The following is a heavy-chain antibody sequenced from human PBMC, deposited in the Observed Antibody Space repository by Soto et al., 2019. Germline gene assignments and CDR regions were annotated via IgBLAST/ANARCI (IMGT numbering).Heavy chain of an antibody. D-gene: IGHD3-3*01. J-gene: IGHJ5*02. CDR1: GYTFTSYG. Sequence: ASVKVSCKASGYTFTSYGISWVRQAPGQGLEWMGWISAYNGNTNYAQKLQGRGTMTTHTSTSTGYMELRSLRSDDTAVDFCARGHLYDFWSGYFRRGGENNWFDPWGQGTLVTVSS. CDR2: ISAYNGNT. V-gene: IGHV1-18*01. CDR3: ARGHLYDFWSGYFRRGGENNWFDP.